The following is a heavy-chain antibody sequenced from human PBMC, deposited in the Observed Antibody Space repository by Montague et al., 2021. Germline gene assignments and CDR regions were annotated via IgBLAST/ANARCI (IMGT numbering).Heavy chain of an antibody. D-gene: IGHD3-10*01. V-gene: IGHV4-59*08. Sequence: SETLSLTCTVSSGSIFRAHWSWVRQPPGKGLEWLGSMFYGGGTSNNPSLKSRVTMSIDTSTNQFSLKLSFVTAADTAVYYCAEQDYFVSGSSYKGFDPWGQGTLVTVSS. CDR3: AEQDYFVSGSSYKGFDP. CDR2: MFYGGGT. J-gene: IGHJ5*02. CDR1: SGSIFRAH.